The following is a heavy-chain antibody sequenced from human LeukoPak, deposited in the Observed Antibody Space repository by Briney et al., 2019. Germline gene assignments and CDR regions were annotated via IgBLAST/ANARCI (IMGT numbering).Heavy chain of an antibody. CDR2: IYYSGST. V-gene: IGHV4-59*01. CDR1: GGSISSYY. D-gene: IGHD5-12*01. J-gene: IGHJ3*02. Sequence: SETLSLTCTVSGGSISSYYWSWIRQPPGKGLEWIGYIYYSGSTNYNPSLKSRVTISVDTSKNQFSLKPSSVTAADTAVYYCARGAVRGYSGYDSAFDIWGQGTMVTVSS. CDR3: ARGAVRGYSGYDSAFDI.